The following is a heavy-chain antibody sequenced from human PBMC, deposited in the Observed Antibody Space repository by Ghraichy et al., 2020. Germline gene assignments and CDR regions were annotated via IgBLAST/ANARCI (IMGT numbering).Heavy chain of an antibody. D-gene: IGHD2-21*02. CDR1: GGSISSYY. CDR3: ARVAYCGGDCLIGAYYFDY. V-gene: IGHV4-59*01. Sequence: SETLSLTCTVSGGSISSYYWSWIRQPPGKGLEWIGYIYYSGSTNYNPSLKSRVTISVDTSKNQFSLKLSSVTAADTAVYYCARVAYCGGDCLIGAYYFDYWGQGTLVTVSS. CDR2: IYYSGST. J-gene: IGHJ4*02.